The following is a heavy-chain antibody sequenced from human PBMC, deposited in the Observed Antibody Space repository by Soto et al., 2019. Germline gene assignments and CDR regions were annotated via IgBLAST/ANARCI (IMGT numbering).Heavy chain of an antibody. CDR2: IYSGGST. CDR1: GFTVSSNY. Sequence: EVQLVESGGGLVQPGGSLRLSCAASGFTVSSNYMSWVRQAPGKGLEWVSVIYSGGSTYYADSVKGRFTISRDNSKNTLYLQMNSMRDEDTAVYYCARMGVSSGYSGWFDPWGQGTLVTVSS. J-gene: IGHJ5*02. V-gene: IGHV3-66*01. D-gene: IGHD3-22*01. CDR3: ARMGVSSGYSGWFDP.